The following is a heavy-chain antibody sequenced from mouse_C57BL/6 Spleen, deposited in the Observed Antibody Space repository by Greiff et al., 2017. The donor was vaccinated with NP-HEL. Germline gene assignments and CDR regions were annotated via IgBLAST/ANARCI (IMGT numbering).Heavy chain of an antibody. CDR3: ARGGYGYDDWYFDV. J-gene: IGHJ1*03. V-gene: IGHV1-52*01. CDR2: IDPSDSET. CDR1: GYTFTSYW. Sequence: VQLQQPGAELVRPGSSVKLSCKASGYTFTSYWMHWVKQRPIQGLEWIGNIDPSDSETHYNQKFKDKATLTVDKSSSTAYMQLSSLTSEDSAVYYCARGGYGYDDWYFDVWGTGTTVTVSS. D-gene: IGHD2-2*01.